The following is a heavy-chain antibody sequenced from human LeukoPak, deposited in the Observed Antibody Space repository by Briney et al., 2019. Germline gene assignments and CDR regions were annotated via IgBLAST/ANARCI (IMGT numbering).Heavy chain of an antibody. CDR3: ARDYCSSTSCYIHNYYMDV. J-gene: IGHJ6*03. CDR2: IYTSGST. CDR1: GGSISSGSHY. Sequence: SQTLSLTCTVSGGSISSGSHYWSWIRQPAGKGLEWIGRIYTSGSTNYNPSLKSRVTISVDTSKNQFSLKLSSVTAADTAVYYCARDYCSSTSCYIHNYYMDVWDKGTTVTVSS. V-gene: IGHV4-61*02. D-gene: IGHD2-2*02.